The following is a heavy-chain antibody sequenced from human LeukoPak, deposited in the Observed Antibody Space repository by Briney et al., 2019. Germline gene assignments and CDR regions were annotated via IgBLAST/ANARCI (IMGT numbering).Heavy chain of an antibody. CDR2: ISSSSSYT. J-gene: IGHJ4*02. D-gene: IGHD3-9*01. V-gene: IGHV3-21*04. CDR3: AKWGDYDVLTGYYDPDN. Sequence: PGGSLRLSCAASGFTFSSYSMNWVRQAPGKGLEWVSSISSSSSYTYYADSVKGRFTISRDNPRNTLYLQMNSLRAEDTAVYYCAKWGDYDVLTGYYDPDNWGQGTLVTVSS. CDR1: GFTFSSYS.